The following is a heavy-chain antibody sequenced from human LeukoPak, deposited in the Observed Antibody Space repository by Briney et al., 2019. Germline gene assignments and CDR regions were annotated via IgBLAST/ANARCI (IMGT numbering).Heavy chain of an antibody. V-gene: IGHV3-30-3*01. Sequence: GGSLRLSCAASGSTFSSYAMHWVRQAPGKGLEWVAVISYDGSNKYYADSVKGRFTISRDNSKNMLYLEMNSLRAEDTAVYYCASGDFWSGYSDYWGQGTLVTVSS. J-gene: IGHJ4*02. CDR1: GSTFSSYA. D-gene: IGHD3-3*01. CDR3: ASGDFWSGYSDY. CDR2: ISYDGSNK.